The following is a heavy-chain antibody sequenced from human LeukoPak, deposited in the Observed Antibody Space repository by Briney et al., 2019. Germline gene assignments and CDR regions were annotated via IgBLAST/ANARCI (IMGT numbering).Heavy chain of an antibody. D-gene: IGHD1-26*01. V-gene: IGHV1-69*04. CDR3: ASTDFIVGAPFDY. CDR1: GGTFSSYA. Sequence: SVKVSCKASGGTFSSYAISWVRQAPGQGLEWMGRIIPILGIANYAQKFQGRVTITADKSTSTAYMELSSLRSEDTAVYYCASTDFIVGAPFDYWGQGTLVTV. CDR2: IIPILGIA. J-gene: IGHJ4*02.